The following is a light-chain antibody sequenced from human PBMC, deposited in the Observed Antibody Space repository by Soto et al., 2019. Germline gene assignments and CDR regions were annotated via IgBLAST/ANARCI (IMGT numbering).Light chain of an antibody. CDR3: QQYGTSEII. Sequence: EIVLTQSPATLSVSPGERATLSCRASQSVSSHLAWYQQKPGQAPRLLIYDTSSRATGVPDRYSASGSGTDFTLTISRLEPEDFAVFFCQQYGTSEIIFGQGTRLEIK. V-gene: IGKV3-20*01. J-gene: IGKJ5*01. CDR1: QSVSSH. CDR2: DTS.